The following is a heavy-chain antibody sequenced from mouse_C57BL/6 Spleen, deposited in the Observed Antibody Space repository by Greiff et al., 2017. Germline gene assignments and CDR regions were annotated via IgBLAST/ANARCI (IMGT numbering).Heavy chain of an antibody. D-gene: IGHD2-5*01. J-gene: IGHJ2*01. V-gene: IGHV1-55*01. CDR3: ARGMPPYYSNSDY. CDR2: IYPGSGST. CDR1: GYTFTSYW. Sequence: QVQLKQPGAELVKPGASVKMSCKASGYTFTSYWITWVKQRPGQGLEWIGDIYPGSGSTNYNEKFKSKATLTVDTSSSTAYMQLSSLTSEDSAVYYCARGMPPYYSNSDYWGQGTTLTVSS.